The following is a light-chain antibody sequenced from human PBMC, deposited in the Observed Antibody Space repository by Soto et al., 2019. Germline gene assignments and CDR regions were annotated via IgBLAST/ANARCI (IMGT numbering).Light chain of an antibody. CDR1: SRDVGAYLY. Sequence: QSALTQPPSASGSPGQSVTISCTGTSRDVGAYLYVSWYQHHPGKAPKLLTYEVNKRPSGVPDRFSGSKTGNTASLTVSGLQAEDEAHYYCFSYAGFDTGVFGTGTKVTVL. CDR3: FSYAGFDTGV. J-gene: IGLJ1*01. CDR2: EVN. V-gene: IGLV2-8*01.